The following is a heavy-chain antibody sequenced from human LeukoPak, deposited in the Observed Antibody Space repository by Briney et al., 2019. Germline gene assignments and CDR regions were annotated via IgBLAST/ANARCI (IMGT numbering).Heavy chain of an antibody. CDR1: GFTFSSYS. J-gene: IGHJ4*02. D-gene: IGHD3-22*01. CDR2: ISSSSSYI. V-gene: IGHV3-21*01. CDR3: AKGYYDSSGYYSYLDY. Sequence: GGSLRLSCAASGFTFSSYSMNWVRQAPGKGLEWVSSISSSSSYIYYADSVKGRFTISRDNAKNSLYLQMNSLRAEDTAVYYCAKGYYDSSGYYSYLDYWGQGTLVTVSS.